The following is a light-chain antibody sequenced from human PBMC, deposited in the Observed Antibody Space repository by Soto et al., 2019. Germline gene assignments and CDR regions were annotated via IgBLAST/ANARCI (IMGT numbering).Light chain of an antibody. J-gene: IGKJ2*01. CDR1: QSISSW. CDR2: KAS. Sequence: DIQMTQSPSTLSASVGDRVTITCRASQSISSWLAWYQQKPGKAPNLLIYKASSLQSGVPSRFSGSGSGTEFALTITSLQPDALATYYCQQYNSYPYTFGQGTKLEIK. V-gene: IGKV1-5*03. CDR3: QQYNSYPYT.